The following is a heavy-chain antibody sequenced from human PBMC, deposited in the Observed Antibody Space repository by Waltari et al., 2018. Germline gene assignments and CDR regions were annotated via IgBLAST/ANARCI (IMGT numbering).Heavy chain of an antibody. Sequence: EVQLLESGGGLVQPGGSLRLSCAASGFTFSDSWMHWVRQAPGKGLVWVSRMNSDGRSASFADSVKGRFTISRDNAKNTLYLQMNSLRVEDTAVYYCARAQLLADDVFNIWGQGTMVTVSS. J-gene: IGHJ3*02. D-gene: IGHD6-19*01. CDR2: MNSDGRSA. V-gene: IGHV3-74*01. CDR1: GFTFSDSW. CDR3: ARAQLLADDVFNI.